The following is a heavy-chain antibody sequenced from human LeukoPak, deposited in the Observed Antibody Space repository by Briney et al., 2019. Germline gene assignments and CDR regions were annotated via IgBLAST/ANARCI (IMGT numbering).Heavy chain of an antibody. CDR3: AKDPHYSVTGAFDI. CDR1: GFTFSNYA. Sequence: GGSLRLSCAASGFTFSNYAMSWVRQAPGKGLEWVSSISATGGSTYYAESVKGRFTISRDNSKNTLYLQMDSLRAADTAVYYCAKDPHYSVTGAFDIWGQGTLVTVSS. D-gene: IGHD3-10*01. J-gene: IGHJ3*02. V-gene: IGHV3-23*01. CDR2: ISATGGST.